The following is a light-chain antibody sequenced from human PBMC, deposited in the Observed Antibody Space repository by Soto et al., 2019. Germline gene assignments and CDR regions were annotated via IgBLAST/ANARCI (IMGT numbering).Light chain of an antibody. CDR2: GAS. V-gene: IGKV3-15*01. CDR1: QSVSSN. Sequence: EIVMTQSPATLSVSPGERATLSCRASQSVSSNLAWYQQKPGQAPRLLIYGASTRATGIPARFSGSGSETEFTLTISSLQSEDYAVYYCQQYNKWAPITFGQGTRLEIK. J-gene: IGKJ5*01. CDR3: QQYNKWAPIT.